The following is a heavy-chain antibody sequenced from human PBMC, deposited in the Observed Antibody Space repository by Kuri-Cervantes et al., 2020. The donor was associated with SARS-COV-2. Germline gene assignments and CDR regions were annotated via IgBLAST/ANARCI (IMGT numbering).Heavy chain of an antibody. J-gene: IGHJ4*02. Sequence: GESLKISCKASGYSFGSCWIGWVRQVPGEGLEWMGIIYPGDSDTRYSPSFQGQVTISADKSNSTAYLQWKSLKASDTAMYYCARRGEGAADYWGQGTLVTVSS. D-gene: IGHD6-13*01. CDR2: IYPGDSDT. CDR1: GYSFGSCW. V-gene: IGHV5-51*01. CDR3: ARRGEGAADY.